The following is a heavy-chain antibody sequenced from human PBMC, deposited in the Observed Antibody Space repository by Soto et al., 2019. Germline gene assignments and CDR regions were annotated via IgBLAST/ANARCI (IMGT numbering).Heavy chain of an antibody. Sequence: QVQLVQSGAEVKKPGSSVKLSCKASGGTFSSYAISWVRQAPGQGLEWMGGIIPIFGTANYAQKFQGRVTITADKSTSTAYMELSSLRSEDTAVYYCAAVGNIAAAGTGWFDPWGQGTLVTVSS. CDR3: AAVGNIAAAGTGWFDP. CDR1: GGTFSSYA. J-gene: IGHJ5*02. D-gene: IGHD6-13*01. CDR2: IIPIFGTA. V-gene: IGHV1-69*06.